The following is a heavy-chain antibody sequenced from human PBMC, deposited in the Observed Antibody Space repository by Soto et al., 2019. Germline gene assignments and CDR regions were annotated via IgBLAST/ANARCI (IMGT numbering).Heavy chain of an antibody. CDR2: ISYDGSNK. CDR3: AGYGSSSEGKFDP. V-gene: IGHV3-30*03. D-gene: IGHD6-6*01. Sequence: GGSLRLSCAASGFTFSSYGMHWVRQAPGKGLEWVAVISYDGSNKYYADSVKGRFTISRDNSKNTLYLQMNSLRAEDTAVYYCAGYGSSSEGKFDPWGQGTLVTVSS. CDR1: GFTFSSYG. J-gene: IGHJ5*02.